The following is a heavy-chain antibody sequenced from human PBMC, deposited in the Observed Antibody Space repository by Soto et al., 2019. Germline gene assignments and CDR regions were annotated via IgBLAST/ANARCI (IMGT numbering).Heavy chain of an antibody. Sequence: QVQLQESGPGLVKPSETLSLNCTVSGGPISSYYWSWIRQSPGKGLEWIGYIYYSGSTNYNPSLNGRVTTSVDTSKNQFSLEVSSVTAADTAVYYCARGSSGWPPRLAYWGQGTLVTVSS. J-gene: IGHJ4*02. D-gene: IGHD6-19*01. CDR3: ARGSSGWPPRLAY. CDR1: GGPISSYY. V-gene: IGHV4-59*01. CDR2: IYYSGST.